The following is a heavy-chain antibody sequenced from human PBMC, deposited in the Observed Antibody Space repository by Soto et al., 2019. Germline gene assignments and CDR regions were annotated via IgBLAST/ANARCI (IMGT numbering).Heavy chain of an antibody. CDR2: IYASGAT. J-gene: IGHJ4*02. CDR3: ARYHSFDVSIYHYYFDF. CDR1: GVSISTYY. V-gene: IGHV4-59*01. Sequence: EALSVTCPVSGVSISTYYWSGIRQPPGGTLEWIGYIYASGATTYNPSLESRVTMSVDMPNNEFSLELTSLTAADTAVYYCARYHSFDVSIYHYYFDFWGQGTLVTVSS. D-gene: IGHD3-9*01.